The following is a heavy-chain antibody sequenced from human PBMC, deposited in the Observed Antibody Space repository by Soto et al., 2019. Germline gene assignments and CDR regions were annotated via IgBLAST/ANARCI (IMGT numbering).Heavy chain of an antibody. Sequence: PGGSLRLSCAASGFTFSGYSMNWVRQAPGKGLEWVSSISSSSSYIYYADSVKGRFTISRDNAKNSLYLQMNSLRAEDTAVYYCARGRVRAVTAIHGYWGQGTLVTVSS. J-gene: IGHJ4*02. CDR2: ISSSSSYI. D-gene: IGHD2-21*02. V-gene: IGHV3-21*01. CDR1: GFTFSGYS. CDR3: ARGRVRAVTAIHGY.